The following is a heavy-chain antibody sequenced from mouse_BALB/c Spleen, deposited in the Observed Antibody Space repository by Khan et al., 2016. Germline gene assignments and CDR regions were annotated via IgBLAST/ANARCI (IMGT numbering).Heavy chain of an antibody. CDR1: GDSITSGY. CDR2: ISHSGST. V-gene: IGHV3-8*02. J-gene: IGHJ4*01. Sequence: EVQLQESGPSLVKLSQTLSLTCSVTGDSITSGYWNWIRQFPGNKLEYMGYISHSGSTYYNPSLISRISITRDTSKNQYYLQLNSVTTADTATYYCARNDGSTYVRGMDYWGQGTSVTVSS. CDR3: ARNDGSTYVRGMDY. D-gene: IGHD1-1*01.